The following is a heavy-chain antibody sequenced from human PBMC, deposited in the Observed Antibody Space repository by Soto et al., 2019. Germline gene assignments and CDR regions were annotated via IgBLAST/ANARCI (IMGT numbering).Heavy chain of an antibody. CDR1: GGTFSSYA. V-gene: IGHV1-69*13. J-gene: IGHJ5*02. CDR3: ARPTRYYYDSSGQSAWFDP. CDR2: IIPIFGTA. D-gene: IGHD3-22*01. Sequence: GASVKVSCKASGGTFSSYAISWVRQAPGQGLDLMGGIIPIFGTANYAQKFQGRVTITADESTSTAYMELSSLRSEDTAVYYCARPTRYYYDSSGQSAWFDPWGQGTLVTVSS.